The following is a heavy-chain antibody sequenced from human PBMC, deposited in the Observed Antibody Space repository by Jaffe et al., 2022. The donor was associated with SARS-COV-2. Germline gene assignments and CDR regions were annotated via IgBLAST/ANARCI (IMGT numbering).Heavy chain of an antibody. J-gene: IGHJ4*02. CDR1: GFTFSSYA. D-gene: IGHD2-2*01. V-gene: IGHV3-23*01. CDR2: ISGSGGST. CDR3: AKGGSLGVLVPAATHTDY. Sequence: EVQLLESGGALVQPGGSLRLSCAASGFTFSSYAMSWVRQAPGKGLDWVSAISGSGGSTYYADSVKGRFTISRDNSKNTLYLQMNSLRAEDTAVYYCAKGGSLGVLVPAATHTDYWGQGTLVTVSS.